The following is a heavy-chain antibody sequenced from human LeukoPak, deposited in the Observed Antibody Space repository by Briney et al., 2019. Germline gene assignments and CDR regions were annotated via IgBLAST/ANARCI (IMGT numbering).Heavy chain of an antibody. V-gene: IGHV4-59*08. CDR3: ARHPFATPFDY. CDR1: GGSISDNY. Sequence: SSETLSLTCTVSGGSISDNYWSWIRQPPGKGLEWIGYAYSSGHTNYNSSLKSRVTMSLDTSKSQFSLRLSSVPAADTAVYFCARHPFATPFDYWGPGTLVTVSS. CDR2: AYSSGHT. D-gene: IGHD2-15*01. J-gene: IGHJ4*02.